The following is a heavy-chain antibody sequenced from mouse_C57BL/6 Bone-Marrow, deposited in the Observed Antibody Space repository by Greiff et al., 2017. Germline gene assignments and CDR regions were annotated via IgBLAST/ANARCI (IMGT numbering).Heavy chain of an antibody. D-gene: IGHD1-1*01. CDR1: GYTFTSYW. V-gene: IGHV1-53*01. Sequence: VKLQQPGTELVKPGASVKLSCKASGYTFTSYWMHWVKQRPGQGLEWIGNINPSNGGTNYNEKFKSKATLTVDKSSSTAYMQLSSLTSEDSAVYYCARGRVYYGSSAWFAYWGQGTLVTVSA. CDR2: INPSNGGT. J-gene: IGHJ3*01. CDR3: ARGRVYYGSSAWFAY.